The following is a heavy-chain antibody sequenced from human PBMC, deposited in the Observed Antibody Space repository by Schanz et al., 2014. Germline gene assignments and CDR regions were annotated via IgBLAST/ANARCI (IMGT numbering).Heavy chain of an antibody. V-gene: IGHV1-3*04. CDR2: INTGSGDT. CDR1: EYSFTSYS. J-gene: IGHJ4*02. Sequence: QVHLVQSGAEVKRPGASVKVSCKASEYSFTSYSMHWVRQAPGQRLEWMGWINTGSGDTKYSQNFQGRVTMTTDTSTSTAYMELRSLRSDDTAVYYCARSAGRDFWSGYYTRFDYWGQGTLVTVSS. D-gene: IGHD3-3*01. CDR3: ARSAGRDFWSGYYTRFDY.